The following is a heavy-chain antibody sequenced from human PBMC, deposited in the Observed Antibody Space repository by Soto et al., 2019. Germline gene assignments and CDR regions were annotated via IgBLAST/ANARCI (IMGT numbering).Heavy chain of an antibody. CDR2: IYHSGST. J-gene: IGHJ4*02. Sequence: KSSETLSLTCAVSGYSISSGYYWGWIRQPPGKGLEWIGSIYHSGSTYYNPSLKSRVTISVDTSKNQFSLKLSSVTAADTAVYYCARVGRHIVGATADYWGQGTLVTVSS. CDR3: ARVGRHIVGATADY. D-gene: IGHD1-26*01. V-gene: IGHV4-38-2*01. CDR1: GYSISSGYY.